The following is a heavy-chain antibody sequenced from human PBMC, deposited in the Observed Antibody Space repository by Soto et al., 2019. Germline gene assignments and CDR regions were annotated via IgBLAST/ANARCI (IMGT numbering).Heavy chain of an antibody. CDR3: ASRGTNDAFDI. D-gene: IGHD3-16*01. CDR1: GFTFSSYG. J-gene: IGHJ3*02. Sequence: QVQLLESGGGVVQPGRSLRLSCAASGFTFSSYGMHWVRQAPGKGLEWVAVIWYDGSNKYYADSVKGRFTISRDNSKNTLYLQMNSLRAEDTAVYYCASRGTNDAFDIWGQGTMVTVSS. V-gene: IGHV3-33*01. CDR2: IWYDGSNK.